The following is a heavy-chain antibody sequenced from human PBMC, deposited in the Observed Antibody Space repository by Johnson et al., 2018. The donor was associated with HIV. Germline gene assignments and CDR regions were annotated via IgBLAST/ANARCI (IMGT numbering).Heavy chain of an antibody. D-gene: IGHD3-16*02. CDR3: ARDYRGRTVDAFDV. Sequence: MLLVESGGGVVRPGGSLRLSCAASGLTFEDYGMSWVRQAPGKGLEWVSGINWNGGSTGYADSVKGRFTISRDNSKNMLDLQMNSLRAGDAAVYYCARDYRGRTVDAFDVWGQGTLVIVSS. J-gene: IGHJ3*01. CDR1: GLTFEDYG. CDR2: INWNGGST. V-gene: IGHV3-20*04.